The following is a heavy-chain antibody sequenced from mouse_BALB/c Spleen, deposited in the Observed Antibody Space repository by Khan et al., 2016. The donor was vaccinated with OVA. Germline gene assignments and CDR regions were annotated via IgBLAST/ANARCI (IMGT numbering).Heavy chain of an antibody. CDR3: VRIPTPPYHFDY. CDR1: GYTFTNYT. CDR2: INPSSGYT. V-gene: IGHV1-4*01. J-gene: IGHJ2*01. Sequence: QVQLKESGAELARPGASVKMSCKASGYTFTNYTIHWVKQRPGQGLEWIGYINPSSGYTNYNQTYNDKATLTTDRSSSTAYMQLSRLTSDDSAVYYCVRIPTPPYHFDYWGQGTTLTVSS.